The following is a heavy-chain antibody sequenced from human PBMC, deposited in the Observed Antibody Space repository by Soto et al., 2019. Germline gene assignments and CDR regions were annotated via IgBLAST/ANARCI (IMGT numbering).Heavy chain of an antibody. Sequence: GASVKVSCKASGGTFSSYAISWVRQAPGQGLEWMGGIIPIFGTANYAQKFQGRVTITADESTSTAYMELSSLRSEDTAVYYCATSSMVVTAIPFDFWGQGLLVTVSS. V-gene: IGHV1-69*13. D-gene: IGHD2-21*02. CDR1: GGTFSSYA. CDR3: ATSSMVVTAIPFDF. CDR2: IIPIFGTA. J-gene: IGHJ4*02.